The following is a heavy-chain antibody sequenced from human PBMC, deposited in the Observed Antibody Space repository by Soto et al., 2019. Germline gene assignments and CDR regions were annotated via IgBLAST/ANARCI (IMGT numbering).Heavy chain of an antibody. V-gene: IGHV1-24*01. Sequence: ASVKVSCKVSGYTLTELSMHWVRQAPGKGLEWMGGFDPEDGETIYAQKFQGRVAMTEDTSTDTAYMELSSLRSEDTAVYYCATGRLAVAGTEWFDPWGQGTLVTVSS. J-gene: IGHJ5*02. CDR3: ATGRLAVAGTEWFDP. CDR2: FDPEDGET. CDR1: GYTLTELS. D-gene: IGHD6-19*01.